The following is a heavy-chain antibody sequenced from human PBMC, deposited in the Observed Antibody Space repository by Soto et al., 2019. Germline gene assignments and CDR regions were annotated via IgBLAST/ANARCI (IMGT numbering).Heavy chain of an antibody. CDR2: MNPNSGNT. Sequence: QVQLVQSGAEVKKPGASVKVSCKASGYTFTSYDINWVRQATGQGLEWMGWMNPNSGNTGYAQKFEGRVTMTRNTSISTAYMELSSLRSEDTAVYYCARYGEDIVLVPAAMIGMDVWGQGTTVTVSS. CDR3: ARYGEDIVLVPAAMIGMDV. J-gene: IGHJ6*02. V-gene: IGHV1-8*01. D-gene: IGHD2-2*01. CDR1: GYTFTSYD.